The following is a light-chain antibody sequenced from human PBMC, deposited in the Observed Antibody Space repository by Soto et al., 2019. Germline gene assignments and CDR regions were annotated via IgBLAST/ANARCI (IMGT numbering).Light chain of an antibody. V-gene: IGLV2-14*02. J-gene: IGLJ3*02. CDR3: SSYTSSSTWV. CDR2: EVS. CDR1: SDNIGSYNL. Sequence: QSALTQPASVSGSLGQSTTISCIGSSDNIGSYNLVSWYQQKPGKAPKLMIYEVSNRPSGVSNRFSGSKSGNTASLTISGLQAEDEADYYCSSYTSSSTWVFGGGTKLTVL.